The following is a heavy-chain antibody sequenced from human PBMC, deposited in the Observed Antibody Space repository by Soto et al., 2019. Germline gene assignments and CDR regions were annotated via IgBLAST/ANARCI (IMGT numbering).Heavy chain of an antibody. CDR1: GGSFSGYS. CDR3: ARGLFSETFYSGGWYYFDY. J-gene: IGHJ4*02. D-gene: IGHD1-26*01. Sequence: QVQLQQWGAGLLKPSETLSLTCDVYGGSFSGYSWTWIRQSPGKGLEWIGQINHSGSTTYNPSLKSRVTIALSTSQNQFLLELCSVTAADTAVYYCARGLFSETFYSGGWYYFDYWGQGTLVTVSS. CDR2: INHSGST. V-gene: IGHV4-34*01.